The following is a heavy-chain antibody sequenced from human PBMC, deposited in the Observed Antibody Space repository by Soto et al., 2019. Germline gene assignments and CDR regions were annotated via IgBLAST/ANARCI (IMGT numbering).Heavy chain of an antibody. Sequence: XETLYLTCTVSGRSMSGYYWSWIRQPAGERLEWIGRIYTSGTTDFNPSLKGRVTMSVDTSKNQFSLKLTSVTAADTALYYCAREDYYDTGYYVVWGQGTQVTVSS. V-gene: IGHV4-4*07. CDR2: IYTSGTT. J-gene: IGHJ4*02. D-gene: IGHD3-9*01. CDR3: AREDYYDTGYYVV. CDR1: GRSMSGYY.